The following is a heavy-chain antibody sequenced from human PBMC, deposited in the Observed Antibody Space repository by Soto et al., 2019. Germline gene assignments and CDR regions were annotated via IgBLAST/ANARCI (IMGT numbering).Heavy chain of an antibody. Sequence: PGGSLRLSCAASGFTFSSYGMHWVRQAPGKGLEWVAVISYDGSNKYYADSVKGRFTISRDNSKNTLYLQMNSLRAEDTAVYFCAKAYGESPDSWGRGVLVTVSS. J-gene: IGHJ4*02. CDR1: GFTFSSYG. CDR2: ISYDGSNK. D-gene: IGHD2-21*01. CDR3: AKAYGESPDS. V-gene: IGHV3-30*18.